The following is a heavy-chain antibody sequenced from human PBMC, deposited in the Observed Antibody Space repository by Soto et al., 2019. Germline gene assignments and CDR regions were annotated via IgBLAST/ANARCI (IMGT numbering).Heavy chain of an antibody. D-gene: IGHD2-15*01. V-gene: IGHV4-34*01. CDR3: ARVGPDCSGGSCYGRTHLEYFQH. Sequence: SETLSLTCAVYGGSFSGYYWSWIRQPPGKGLEWIGEINHSGSTNYNPSLKSRVTISVDTSKNQFSLRLSSVTAADTAVYYCARVGPDCSGGSCYGRTHLEYFQHWGQGTLVTVSS. CDR2: INHSGST. J-gene: IGHJ1*01. CDR1: GGSFSGYY.